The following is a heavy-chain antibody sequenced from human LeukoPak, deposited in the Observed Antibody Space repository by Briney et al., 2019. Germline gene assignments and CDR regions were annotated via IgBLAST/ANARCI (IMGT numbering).Heavy chain of an antibody. V-gene: IGHV4-61*02. CDR1: GGSISSGSYY. D-gene: IGHD1-26*01. Sequence: KPSETLSLTCTVSGGSISSGSYYWSWIRQPAGKGLEWIGRIYTSGSTNYNPSLKSRVTMSVDTSKNQFSLKLSSVTAADTAVYYCARDLGVGASLDYYYYMDVWGKGTTVTISS. CDR3: ARDLGVGASLDYYYYMDV. CDR2: IYTSGST. J-gene: IGHJ6*03.